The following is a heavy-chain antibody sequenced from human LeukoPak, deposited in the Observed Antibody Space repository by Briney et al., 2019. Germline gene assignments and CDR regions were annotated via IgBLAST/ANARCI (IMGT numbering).Heavy chain of an antibody. CDR3: AKDQITSMVRGVIINVPSDY. CDR2: ISGSGGST. V-gene: IGHV3-23*01. D-gene: IGHD3-10*01. CDR1: GFTFSSYA. J-gene: IGHJ4*02. Sequence: GGSLRLSCAASGFTFSSYAMSWVRQAPGKGLEWVSAISGSGGSTYYADSVKGRFTISRDNSENTLYLQMNSLRAEDTAVYYCAKDQITSMVRGVIINVPSDYWGQGTLVTVSS.